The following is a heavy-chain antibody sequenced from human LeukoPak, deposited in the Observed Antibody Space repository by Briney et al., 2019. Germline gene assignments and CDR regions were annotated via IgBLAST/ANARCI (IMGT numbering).Heavy chain of an antibody. D-gene: IGHD2-15*01. CDR2: ISGSGDIT. V-gene: IGHV3-23*01. Sequence: GGSLRLSCAASGITFSNYAVGWVRQAPGKGLEWVSSISGSGDITYYADSVKGRFTISRDNSKNTLYLQMKSLRAEDTAVYYCVPDCIGLCPNWFDPWGQGTMVTVSS. CDR1: GITFSNYA. CDR3: VPDCIGLCPNWFDP. J-gene: IGHJ5*02.